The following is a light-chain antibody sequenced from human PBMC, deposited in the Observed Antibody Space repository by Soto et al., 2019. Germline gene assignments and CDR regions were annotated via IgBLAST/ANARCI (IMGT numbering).Light chain of an antibody. V-gene: IGKV1-5*01. Sequence: DIPLTQSPSTLSASVGDRVPITCRASQSITGWLAWYQQKPGKAPKLLIYDASSLESGVPSRFSGSGSGTEFTLTISSLQPDDFATYYCQQYNSYSITFGQGTRLEI. CDR3: QQYNSYSIT. J-gene: IGKJ5*01. CDR2: DAS. CDR1: QSITGW.